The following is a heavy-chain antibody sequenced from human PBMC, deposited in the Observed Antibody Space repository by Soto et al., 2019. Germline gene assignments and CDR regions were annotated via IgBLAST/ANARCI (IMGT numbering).Heavy chain of an antibody. J-gene: IGHJ3*02. CDR1: GFTFSSYA. D-gene: IGHD4-17*01. V-gene: IGHV3-64D*08. CDR2: ISSNGGST. Sequence: GGSLRLSCSASGFTFSSYAMHWVRQAPGKGLEYVSAISSNGGSTYYADSVKGRFTISRDNSKNTLYLQMSSLRAEDTAVYYCVRAKGGGYGDSDAFDIWGQGTMVTVSS. CDR3: VRAKGGGYGDSDAFDI.